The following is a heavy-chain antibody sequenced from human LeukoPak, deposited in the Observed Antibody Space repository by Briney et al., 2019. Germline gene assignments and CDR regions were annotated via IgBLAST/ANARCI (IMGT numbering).Heavy chain of an antibody. D-gene: IGHD2-2*01. J-gene: IGHJ4*02. CDR3: AKALKGGRTSCPGY. CDR1: GFTFDDYA. Sequence: GGSLRLSCAASGFTFDDYAMHWVRQAPGKGLEWVSGISWNSGSIGYADSVKGRFTISRDNAKNSLYLQMNSLRAEDTALYYCAKALKGGRTSCPGYWGQGTLVTVSS. CDR2: ISWNSGSI. V-gene: IGHV3-9*01.